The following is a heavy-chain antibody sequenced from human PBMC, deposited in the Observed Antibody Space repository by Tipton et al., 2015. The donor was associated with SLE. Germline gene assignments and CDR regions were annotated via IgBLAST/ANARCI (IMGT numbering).Heavy chain of an antibody. CDR3: AGDPPRDFGGQEGPEA. Sequence: TLSLTCTVSGYSISRGYYWGWIRQPPGGGLEWLGSVYPGGTAYYNPSLKSRVTVSVDTAKNQVSLKLTSVTAAGTAVYYCAGDPPRDFGGQEGPEAWGQGTLVTVSS. CDR2: VYPGGTA. D-gene: IGHD3-10*01. J-gene: IGHJ5*02. V-gene: IGHV4-38-2*02. CDR1: GYSISRGYY.